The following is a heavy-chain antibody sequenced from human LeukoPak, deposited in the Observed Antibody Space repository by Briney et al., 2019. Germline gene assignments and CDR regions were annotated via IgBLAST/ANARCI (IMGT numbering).Heavy chain of an antibody. CDR1: GYTFISYY. Sequence: GASVKVSCKASGYTFISYYMHWVRQAPGQGLEWMGWMNPNSGNTGYAQKFQGRVTMTRNTSISTAYMELSSLRSEDTAVYYCATGRPGGSSWHIDYWGQGTLVTVSS. V-gene: IGHV1-8*02. CDR2: MNPNSGNT. D-gene: IGHD6-13*01. CDR3: ATGRPGGSSWHIDY. J-gene: IGHJ4*02.